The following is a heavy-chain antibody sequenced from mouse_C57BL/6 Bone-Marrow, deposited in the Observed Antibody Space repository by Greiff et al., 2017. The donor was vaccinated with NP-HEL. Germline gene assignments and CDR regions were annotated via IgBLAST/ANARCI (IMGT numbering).Heavy chain of an antibody. J-gene: IGHJ4*01. CDR3: ARNWLLRGYYAMDY. D-gene: IGHD2-3*01. CDR1: GFSLTSYG. V-gene: IGHV2-2*01. Sequence: VQRVESGPGLVQPSQSLSITCTVSGFSLTSYGVHWVRQSPGKGLEWLGVIWSGGSTDYNAAFISRLSISKDNSKSQVFFKMNSLQADDTAIYYCARNWLLRGYYAMDYWGQGTSVTVSS. CDR2: IWSGGST.